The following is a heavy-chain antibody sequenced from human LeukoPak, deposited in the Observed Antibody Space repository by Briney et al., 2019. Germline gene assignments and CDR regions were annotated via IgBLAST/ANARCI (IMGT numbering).Heavy chain of an antibody. CDR3: ARPGYTSGHFDY. CDR2: IYYSGST. CDR1: GGSISSYY. J-gene: IGHJ4*02. D-gene: IGHD6-19*01. Sequence: SETLSLTCTVSGGSISSYYWSWIRQPPGKGLEWIGYIYYSGSTNYNPSLKSRVTISVDTSKNQFSLKLSSVTAADTAVYYCARPGYTSGHFDYWGQGTLVTVSS. V-gene: IGHV4-59*01.